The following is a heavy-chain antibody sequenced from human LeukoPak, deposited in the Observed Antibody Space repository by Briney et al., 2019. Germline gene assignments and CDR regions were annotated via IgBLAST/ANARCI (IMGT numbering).Heavy chain of an antibody. CDR3: ATPGSYYYHFDY. J-gene: IGHJ4*02. D-gene: IGHD1-26*01. CDR2: INHSGST. CDR1: GGSFSGYH. Sequence: SSETLSLTCAVYGGSFSGYHWSWIRQPPGKGLEWIGEINHSGSTNYNPSLKSRVTISVDTSKNQFSLKLSSVTAADTAVYYCATPGSYYYHFDYWGQGTLVTVSS. V-gene: IGHV4-34*01.